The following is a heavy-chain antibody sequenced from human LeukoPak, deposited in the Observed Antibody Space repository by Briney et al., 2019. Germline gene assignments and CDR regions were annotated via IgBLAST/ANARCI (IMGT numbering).Heavy chain of an antibody. J-gene: IGHJ6*03. CDR1: GYTFTSYD. D-gene: IGHD3-3*01. CDR2: MNPNSGNT. CDR3: ARGKRHIFAYYYYYMAV. V-gene: IGHV1-8*01. Sequence: ASVKVSCKASGYTFTSYDINWVRQATGQGLEWMGWMNPNSGNTGYAQKFQGRVTMTRNTSISTAYMELSSLRSEDTAVYYCARGKRHIFAYYYYYMAVWGKGTTVTVSS.